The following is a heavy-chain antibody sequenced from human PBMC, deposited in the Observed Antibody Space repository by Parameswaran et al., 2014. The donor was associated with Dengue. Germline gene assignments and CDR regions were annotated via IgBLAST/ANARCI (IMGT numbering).Heavy chain of an antibody. D-gene: IGHD6-13*01. CDR2: IYSGGST. Sequence: VRQMPGKGLEWVSVIYSGGSTYYADSVKGRFTISRDNSKNTLYLQMNSLRAEDTAVYYCARGSSGYSSSWYPTYYYYGMDVWGQGTTVTVSS. J-gene: IGHJ6*02. V-gene: IGHV3-53*01. CDR3: ARGSSGYSSSWYPTYYYYGMDV.